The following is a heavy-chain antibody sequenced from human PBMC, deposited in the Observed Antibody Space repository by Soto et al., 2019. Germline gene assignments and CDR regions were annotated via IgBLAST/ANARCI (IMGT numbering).Heavy chain of an antibody. V-gene: IGHV1-3*05. CDR1: GYTFTSYA. J-gene: IGHJ4*02. Sequence: QVQLVQSGAEEKKPGASVKVSCKASGYTFTSYAMHWVRQAPGQGLEWMGWINAGNGNTKFSQKFQGRVTITRDTSASTAYMALSSLRSEDTAVYYCARAPGAAIDSWGQGTLVTVSS. CDR2: INAGNGNT. CDR3: ARAPGAAIDS.